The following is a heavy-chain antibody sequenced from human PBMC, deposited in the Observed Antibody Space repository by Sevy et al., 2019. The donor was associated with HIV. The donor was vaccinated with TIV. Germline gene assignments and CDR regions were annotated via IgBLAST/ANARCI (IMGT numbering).Heavy chain of an antibody. CDR2: IIPIFGTA. CDR3: ARGNSNYVYYYFGMDV. CDR1: GGTFSSYA. D-gene: IGHD4-4*01. V-gene: IGHV1-69*13. J-gene: IGHJ6*02. Sequence: ASVKVSCKASGGTFSSYAISWVRQAPGQGLEWMGGIIPIFGTANYAQKFQGRVTITADESTSTAYMELSSLRSEDTAVYYCARGNSNYVYYYFGMDVWGQGTTVTVSS.